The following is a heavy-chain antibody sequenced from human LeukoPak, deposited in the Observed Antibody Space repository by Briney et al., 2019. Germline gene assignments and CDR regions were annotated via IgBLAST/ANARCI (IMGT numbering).Heavy chain of an antibody. V-gene: IGHV4-31*03. D-gene: IGHD3-22*01. CDR1: GGSISSGGYY. CDR3: ARDSSGYFVFDY. CDR2: IYYSGST. Sequence: SQTLSLTCTVSGGSISSGGYYWSWIRQHPGKGLEWIGYIYYSGSTYYNPSLKSRVTISVDTSKNQFSLKLSSVTAADTAVYYCARDSSGYFVFDYWGQGTLVTVS. J-gene: IGHJ4*02.